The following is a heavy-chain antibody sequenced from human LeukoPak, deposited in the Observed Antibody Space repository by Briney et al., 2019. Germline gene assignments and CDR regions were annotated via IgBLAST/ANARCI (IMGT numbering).Heavy chain of an antibody. CDR2: ISSSGSTI. Sequence: GGSLRLSCAASGFTFSRYWMSWVRQAPGKGLEWVSYISSSGSTIYYADSAKGRFTISRDNAKNSLYLQMNSLRAEDTAVYYCAELGITMIGGVWGKGTTVTISS. CDR1: GFTFSRYW. V-gene: IGHV3-48*03. D-gene: IGHD3-10*02. CDR3: AELGITMIGGV. J-gene: IGHJ6*04.